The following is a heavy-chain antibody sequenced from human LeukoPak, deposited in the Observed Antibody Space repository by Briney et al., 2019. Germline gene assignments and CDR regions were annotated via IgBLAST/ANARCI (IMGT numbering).Heavy chain of an antibody. V-gene: IGHV1-46*01. CDR1: GYTFTSYY. Sequence: ASVKVSCKASGYTFTSYYIHWVRQAPGQGLEWMGIINPSGGSTNYAQKFQGRVTMTRDTSTSTVYMELSSLRSDDTAVYYCARDDGYESFDYWGQGTLVTVSS. J-gene: IGHJ4*02. CDR3: ARDDGYESFDY. D-gene: IGHD5-12*01. CDR2: INPSGGST.